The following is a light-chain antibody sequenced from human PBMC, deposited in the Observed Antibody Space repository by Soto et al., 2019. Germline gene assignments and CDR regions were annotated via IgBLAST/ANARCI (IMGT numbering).Light chain of an antibody. J-gene: IGKJ1*01. CDR2: GAS. CDR3: KQYGRSPRT. V-gene: IGKV3-20*01. CDR1: QSISRGY. Sequence: EIVLTQSPATLSLSPGERATLSCRASQSISRGYLAWYQQKPGQAPRLLIYGASSRATGIPDRFSGSGSGTDFTLTINRMETEDFAVYYCKQYGRSPRTFGKGTKVDIK.